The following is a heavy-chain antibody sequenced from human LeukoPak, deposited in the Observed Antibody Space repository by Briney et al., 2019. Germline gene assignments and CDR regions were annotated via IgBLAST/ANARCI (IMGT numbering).Heavy chain of an antibody. J-gene: IGHJ4*02. CDR2: ISWNSGSI. CDR1: GFTFDDYA. Sequence: PGRSLRLSCAASGFTFDDYAMHWVRQAPGEGLEWVSGISWNSGSIGYADSVKGRFTISRDNAKNSLYLQMNSLRAEDTALYYCAKDKGYGDYFDYWGQGTLVTVSS. D-gene: IGHD4-17*01. CDR3: AKDKGYGDYFDY. V-gene: IGHV3-9*01.